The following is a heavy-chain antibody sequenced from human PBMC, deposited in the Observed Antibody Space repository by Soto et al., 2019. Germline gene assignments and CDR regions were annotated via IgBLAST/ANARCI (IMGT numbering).Heavy chain of an antibody. CDR1: GGSFSGYY. CDR2: INHSGST. V-gene: IGHV4-34*01. J-gene: IGHJ6*02. D-gene: IGHD3-10*01. CDR3: ARMVGVRGDHYYYYYYGMDV. Sequence: SETLSLTCAVYGGSFSGYYWTWIRQPPGTGLEWIGEINHSGSTNYNPSLKSRVTISVDTSKNQFSLKLSSVTAADTAVYYCARMVGVRGDHYYYYYYGMDVWGQGTTVTVSS.